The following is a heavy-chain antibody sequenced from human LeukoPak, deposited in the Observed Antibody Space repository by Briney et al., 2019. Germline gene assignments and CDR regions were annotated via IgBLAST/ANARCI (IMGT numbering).Heavy chain of an antibody. D-gene: IGHD3-22*01. J-gene: IGHJ4*02. CDR2: ISSSSSYI. V-gene: IGHV3-21*01. Sequence: GGSLRLSCAASGFTFSNYAVSWVRQAPGRGLEWVSAISSSSSYIYYADSVKGRFTISRDNAKNSLYLQMNSLRAEDTAVYYCARIDDGPFDYWGQGTLVTVSS. CDR1: GFTFSNYA. CDR3: ARIDDGPFDY.